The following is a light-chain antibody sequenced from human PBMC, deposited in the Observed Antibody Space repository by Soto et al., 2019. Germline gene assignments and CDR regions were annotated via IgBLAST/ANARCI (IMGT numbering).Light chain of an antibody. J-gene: IGKJ1*01. CDR1: QSVSSY. CDR2: DAS. CDR3: QQRSNWPRT. V-gene: IGKV3-11*01. Sequence: EIVFTQAPATLSLSPGERATLSCRASQSVSSYLALYQQKPGQAPRLLIYDASNRATGIPARFSGSGSGTDFTLTISSLEPEDFAVYYCQQRSNWPRTFGQGTKV.